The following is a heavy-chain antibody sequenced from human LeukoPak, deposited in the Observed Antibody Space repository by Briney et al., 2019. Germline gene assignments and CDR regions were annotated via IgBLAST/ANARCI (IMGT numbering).Heavy chain of an antibody. CDR1: GYTFTSYY. CDR2: INPSGGST. V-gene: IGHV1-46*01. J-gene: IGHJ4*02. CDR3: ARVSKLLTYYYDSSGYYDLDY. Sequence: ASVKVSCKASGYTFTSYYMHWVRQAPGQGLEWMGIINPSGGSTSYAQKFQGRVTMTRDTSTSTVYMELSSLRSEDPAVYYCARVSKLLTYYYDSSGYYDLDYWGQGTLVTVSS. D-gene: IGHD3-22*01.